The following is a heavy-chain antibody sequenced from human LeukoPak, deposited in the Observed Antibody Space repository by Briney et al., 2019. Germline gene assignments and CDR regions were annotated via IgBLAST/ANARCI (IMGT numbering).Heavy chain of an antibody. V-gene: IGHV1-2*02. Sequence: ASVKVSCKASGYTFTDYYMNWVRQAPGQGLEWMGWINPNSGGTNYAQKFQGRVTMTRDTSITTVYMELSSLRSDDTAMYYCTRALGSGYWGQGTLVTVSS. CDR3: TRALGSGY. J-gene: IGHJ4*02. D-gene: IGHD1-26*01. CDR1: GYTFTDYY. CDR2: INPNSGGT.